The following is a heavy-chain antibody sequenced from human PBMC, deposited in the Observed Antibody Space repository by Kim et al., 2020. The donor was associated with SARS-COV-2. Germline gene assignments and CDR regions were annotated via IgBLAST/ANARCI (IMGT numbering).Heavy chain of an antibody. V-gene: IGHV4-31*03. Sequence: SETLSLTCTVSGGSISSGGYYWSWIRQHPGKGLEWIGYIYYSGSTYYNPSLKSRVTISVDTSKNQFSLKLRSVTAADTAVYYCARVDLTAGSSAYNWFDPWGQGTLVTVSS. CDR2: IYYSGST. CDR1: GGSISSGGYY. J-gene: IGHJ5*02. CDR3: ARVDLTAGSSAYNWFDP. D-gene: IGHD1-26*01.